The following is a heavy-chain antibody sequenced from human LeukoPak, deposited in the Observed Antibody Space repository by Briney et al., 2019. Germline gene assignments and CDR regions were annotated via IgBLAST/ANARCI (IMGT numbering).Heavy chain of an antibody. Sequence: GASVKVSCKASGYTFTSYDINWVRQATGQGLEWMGWMNPNSGNTGYAQRFQGRVTMTRNTSISTAYMELSSLRSEDTAVYYCARHSGARNDAFDIWGQGTMVTVSS. D-gene: IGHD1-26*01. V-gene: IGHV1-8*01. CDR3: ARHSGARNDAFDI. J-gene: IGHJ3*02. CDR1: GYTFTSYD. CDR2: MNPNSGNT.